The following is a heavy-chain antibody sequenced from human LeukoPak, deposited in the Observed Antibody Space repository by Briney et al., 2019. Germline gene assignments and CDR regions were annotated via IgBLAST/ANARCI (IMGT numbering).Heavy chain of an antibody. CDR3: ARETITIFGVVIMQRTYYMDV. CDR1: GFTFSSYG. Sequence: PGGSLRLSCAASGFTFSSYGMHWVRQAPGKGLEWVAVISYDGGNKYYADSVKGRFTISRDNSKNTLYLQMNSLRAEDTAVYYCARETITIFGVVIMQRTYYMDVWGKGTTVTVSS. D-gene: IGHD3-3*01. V-gene: IGHV3-30*03. CDR2: ISYDGGNK. J-gene: IGHJ6*03.